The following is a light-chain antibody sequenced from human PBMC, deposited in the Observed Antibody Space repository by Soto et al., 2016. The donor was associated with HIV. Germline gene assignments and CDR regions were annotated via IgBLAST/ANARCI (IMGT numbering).Light chain of an antibody. J-gene: IGLJ1*01. Sequence: SYVLTQPPSVSVAPGKTATIPCGGNNIGTRSVHWYQQKPGQAPVMVTYKDTERPSGIPERFSGSSSGTTVTLTISGVQAEDEADYYCQSADSSGYVFGTGTKVTVL. CDR2: KDT. V-gene: IGLV3-25*03. CDR3: QSADSSGYV. CDR1: NIGTRS.